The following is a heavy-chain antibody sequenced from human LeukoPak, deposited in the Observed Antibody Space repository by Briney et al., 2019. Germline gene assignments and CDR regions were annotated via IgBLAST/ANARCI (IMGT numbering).Heavy chain of an antibody. CDR2: IWYDGSNK. Sequence: GGSLRLSCAASGFSFSSYGMHWVRQSPGKGLEWVAVIWYDGSNKYYADSVKGRFTISRDNSKNTLYLQMNSLRTEDTALYYCAKDISWGGNAFDIWGQGTMVTVSS. CDR1: GFSFSSYG. D-gene: IGHD3-16*01. J-gene: IGHJ3*02. V-gene: IGHV3-30*02. CDR3: AKDISWGGNAFDI.